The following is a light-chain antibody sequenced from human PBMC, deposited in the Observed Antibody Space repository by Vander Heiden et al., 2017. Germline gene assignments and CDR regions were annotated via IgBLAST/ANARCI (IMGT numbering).Light chain of an antibody. Sequence: DVVMTQSPLSLPVTLGQPASISCRSSHSLVYSDGNTYLNWCQQRPGQSPRRLIYKVSNRDSGVPDRFSGSGSGTDFTLKISRVEAEDVGVYYCMQGTHWPRKYTFGQGTKLEIK. CDR3: MQGTHWPRKYT. CDR1: HSLVYSDGNTY. V-gene: IGKV2-30*01. J-gene: IGKJ2*01. CDR2: KVS.